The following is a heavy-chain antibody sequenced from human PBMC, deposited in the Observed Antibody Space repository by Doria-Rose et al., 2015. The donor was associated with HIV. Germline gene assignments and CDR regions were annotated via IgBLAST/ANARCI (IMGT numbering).Heavy chain of an antibody. J-gene: IGHJ4*02. D-gene: IGHD6-13*01. V-gene: IGHV2-26*01. CDR3: ARIKSSRWYHKYYFDF. CDR2: IFSDDER. CDR1: GVSLSSPGMG. Sequence: QITLKESSPVLVKPTETLTLTCTASGVSLSSPGMGVSWIRQPPGKALEWLAHIFSDDERSYNTSLKSRLTISRGTSKSQVVLTITDMDPVDTATYYCARIKSSRWYHKYYFDFWGQGTLVIVSA.